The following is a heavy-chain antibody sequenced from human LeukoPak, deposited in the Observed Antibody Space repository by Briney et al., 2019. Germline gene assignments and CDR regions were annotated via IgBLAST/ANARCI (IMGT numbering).Heavy chain of an antibody. Sequence: GRSLRLSCAASGFTFDDYAMHWGRQAPGKGVEWVSGINSDGSSTSYAESVKGRFTISRDNAKNTLYLQMNSLRAEDTAVYYCARDMVRGVIIDYWGQGTLVTVSS. CDR1: GFTFDDYA. CDR3: ARDMVRGVIIDY. CDR2: INSDGSST. J-gene: IGHJ4*02. D-gene: IGHD3-10*01. V-gene: IGHV3-74*01.